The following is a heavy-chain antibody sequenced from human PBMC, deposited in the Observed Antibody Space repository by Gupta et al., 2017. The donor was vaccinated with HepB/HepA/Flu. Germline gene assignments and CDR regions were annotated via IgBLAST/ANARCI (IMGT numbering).Heavy chain of an antibody. V-gene: IGHV3-21*01. CDR2: ISSTSVYI. Sequence: EVQLVESGGGLVKPGGSLRLSCAASGFTFRTYNIHWVRTAPGKGLEWVSSISSTSVYIYYADSVKGRFIISRDNAKNSLYLQMHSLRAEDTAIYYCARDSTVPPAAYGGMDVWGQGTTVTVSS. D-gene: IGHD4-11*01. J-gene: IGHJ6*02. CDR1: GFTFRTYN. CDR3: ARDSTVPPAAYGGMDV.